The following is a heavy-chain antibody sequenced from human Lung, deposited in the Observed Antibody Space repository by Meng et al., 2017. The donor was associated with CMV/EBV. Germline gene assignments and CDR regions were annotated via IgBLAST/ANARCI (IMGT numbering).Heavy chain of an antibody. CDR3: ARPGSYGGTPYYFDY. J-gene: IGHJ4*02. V-gene: IGHV3-30-3*01. CDR2: ISYDGSNK. Sequence: GGSXRLXXAASGFTFSSYAMHWVRQAPGKGLEWVAVISYDGSNKYYADSVKGRFTISRDNSKNTLYLQMNSLRAEDTAVYYRARPGSYGGTPYYFDYWGQGTLVXVSS. CDR1: GFTFSSYA. D-gene: IGHD4-23*01.